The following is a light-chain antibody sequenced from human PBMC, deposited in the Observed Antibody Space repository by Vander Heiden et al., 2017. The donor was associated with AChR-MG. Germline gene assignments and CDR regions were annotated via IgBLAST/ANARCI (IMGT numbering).Light chain of an antibody. Sequence: IVLSQSPGTPSLSPGERATLSCRASQSVSSSYLAWYQQKPGQAPRLLIYGASSRATGIPDRFRGSGSGTDFTLTISRLEPEDFAVYYCQQYGSSPTFGGGTKVEIK. CDR2: GAS. CDR1: QSVSSSY. V-gene: IGKV3-20*01. CDR3: QQYGSSPT. J-gene: IGKJ4*01.